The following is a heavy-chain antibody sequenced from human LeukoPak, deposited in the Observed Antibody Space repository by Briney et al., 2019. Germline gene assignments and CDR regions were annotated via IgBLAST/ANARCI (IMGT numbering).Heavy chain of an antibody. J-gene: IGHJ4*02. D-gene: IGHD3-22*01. Sequence: GGSLRLSCAASGFTFSSYEMNWVRQAPGKGLEWVSYISSSGSTIYYADSVKGRFTISRDNAKNSLYLQMNSLRAEDTAVYYCAQGHYYDSSSFDYWGQGTLVTVSS. CDR3: AQGHYYDSSSFDY. CDR2: ISSSGSTI. CDR1: GFTFSSYE. V-gene: IGHV3-48*03.